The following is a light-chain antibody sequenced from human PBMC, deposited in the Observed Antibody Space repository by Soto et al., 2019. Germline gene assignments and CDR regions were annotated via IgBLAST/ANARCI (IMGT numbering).Light chain of an antibody. J-gene: IGLJ2*01. Sequence: QSALTQPASVSGSPGQSITISCTGTSSDGGGYNFVSWYQQHPGKAPKFIIYDVRNRPSGVSNRFSGSRSGNTASLTISGLHAEDEADYYCSSYTSSSTVIFGGGTKVTVL. CDR2: DVR. V-gene: IGLV2-14*03. CDR3: SSYTSSSTVI. CDR1: SSDGGGYNF.